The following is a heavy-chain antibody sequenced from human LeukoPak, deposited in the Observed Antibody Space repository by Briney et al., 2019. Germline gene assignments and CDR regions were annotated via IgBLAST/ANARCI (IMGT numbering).Heavy chain of an antibody. CDR2: VTASGSAT. V-gene: IGHV3-23*01. CDR3: AKRFGETYGHFDY. CDR1: GFTFRSYA. J-gene: IGHJ4*02. D-gene: IGHD3-10*01. Sequence: GGSLRLSCAASGFTFRSYAMSWVRQAPGKGLEWVSAVTASGSATDYADSVKGRFTISRDNSKNTLYLQMNSLRAEDTAVYYCAKRFGETYGHFDYWGQGALVTVSS.